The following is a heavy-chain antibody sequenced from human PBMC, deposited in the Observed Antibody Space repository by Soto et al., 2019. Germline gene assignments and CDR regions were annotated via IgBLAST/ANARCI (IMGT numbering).Heavy chain of an antibody. CDR2: INTSGGTI. J-gene: IGHJ4*02. V-gene: IGHV3-48*03. CDR1: GFTFSNFE. CDR3: ARENYDSRGYFLDY. Sequence: EVQLVESGGGLVQPGGSLRLSCAVSGFTFSNFEMSWVRQAPGKGLELVSYINTSGGTIYYADSVKGRFTISRDNAKNSLYLQMNSLRAEDTAVYYCARENYDSRGYFLDYWGQGTLVTVSS. D-gene: IGHD3-22*01.